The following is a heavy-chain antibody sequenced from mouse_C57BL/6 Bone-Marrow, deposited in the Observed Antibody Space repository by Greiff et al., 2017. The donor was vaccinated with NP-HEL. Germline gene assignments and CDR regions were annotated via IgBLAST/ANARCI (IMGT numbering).Heavy chain of an antibody. Sequence: QVQLQQPGAELVKPGASVKMSCKASGCTFTSYWITWVKQRPGQGLEWIGDIYPGSGSTNYNEKFKSKATLTVDTSSSTAYMQLSSLTSEDSAVYYCARWGRIYYDYERGIYAIDYWGQGTSVTVSS. CDR2: IYPGSGST. CDR3: ARWGRIYYDYERGIYAIDY. V-gene: IGHV1-55*01. CDR1: GCTFTSYW. J-gene: IGHJ4*01. D-gene: IGHD2-4*01.